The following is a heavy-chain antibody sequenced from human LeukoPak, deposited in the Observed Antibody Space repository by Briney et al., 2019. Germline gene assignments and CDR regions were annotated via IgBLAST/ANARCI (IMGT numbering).Heavy chain of an antibody. J-gene: IGHJ4*02. V-gene: IGHV3-23*01. Sequence: GGSLRLSCAASGFTFSSYAMSWVRQAPGKGLEWVSAISGGGESIYYADSVKGRFTISRDNSNHTLYLQMNSLRADDTAVYYCAKDRGRYARLGFDCWGQGTLVTVSS. CDR3: AKDRGRYARLGFDC. CDR2: ISGGGESI. D-gene: IGHD3-16*01. CDR1: GFTFSSYA.